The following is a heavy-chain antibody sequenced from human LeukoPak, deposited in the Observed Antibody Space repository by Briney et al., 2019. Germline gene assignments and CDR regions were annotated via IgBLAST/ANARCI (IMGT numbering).Heavy chain of an antibody. CDR1: GYSFTSYW. CDR3: ARFGDLSPFYLDH. CDR2: IYPGDSDT. J-gene: IGHJ4*02. D-gene: IGHD3-10*01. V-gene: IGHV5-51*01. Sequence: HGESLKISCKGSGYSFTSYWIGWVRQMPGKGLEWMGIIYPGDSDTRYGPSFQGQVTISADKSISTAYLQWSSLKASDTAMYYCARFGDLSPFYLDHWGQGTLVTVSS.